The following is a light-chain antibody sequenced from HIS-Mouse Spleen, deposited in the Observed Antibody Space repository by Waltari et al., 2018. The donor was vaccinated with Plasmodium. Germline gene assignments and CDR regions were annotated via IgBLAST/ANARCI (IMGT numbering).Light chain of an antibody. V-gene: IGLV2-23*03. CDR2: EGS. CDR3: CSYAGSSTFV. J-gene: IGLJ3*02. Sequence: QSALTQPASVSGSPGQSITISCTGTSSDVGSYNLVSWYQQHPGKAPKLMIYEGSKRPSGVSKRFSGSKSGNTASLTISGRQAEDEADYYCCSYAGSSTFVFGGGTKLTVL. CDR1: SSDVGSYNL.